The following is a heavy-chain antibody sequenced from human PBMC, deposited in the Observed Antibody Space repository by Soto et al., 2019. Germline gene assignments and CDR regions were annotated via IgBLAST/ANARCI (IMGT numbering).Heavy chain of an antibody. J-gene: IGHJ4*02. V-gene: IGHV3-23*01. Sequence: GGSLRLSCAASGFTFSSYAMSWVRQAPGKGLEWVSAISGSGGSTYYADSVKGRFTISRDNSKNTLYLQMNSLRAEDTAVYYCAKDSARTKRLTGTTVPSDYWGQGTLVTVSS. CDR3: AKDSARTKRLTGTTVPSDY. CDR2: ISGSGGST. CDR1: GFTFSSYA. D-gene: IGHD1-7*01.